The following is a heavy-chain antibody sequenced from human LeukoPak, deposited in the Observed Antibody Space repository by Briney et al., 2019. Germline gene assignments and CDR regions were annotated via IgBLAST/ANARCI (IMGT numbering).Heavy chain of an antibody. CDR3: YIPYYDTSAYKGY. V-gene: IGHV3-23*01. CDR1: GFTFSSYA. J-gene: IGHJ4*02. Sequence: GGSLRLSCAASGFTFSSYAMTWVRQAPGKGLELVSAISGSGGSTYYADSVKGRFTISRDNSKNTLYLQMNSLRAEDTAVYYCYIPYYDTSAYKGYWGQGTLVTVSS. CDR2: ISGSGGST. D-gene: IGHD3-22*01.